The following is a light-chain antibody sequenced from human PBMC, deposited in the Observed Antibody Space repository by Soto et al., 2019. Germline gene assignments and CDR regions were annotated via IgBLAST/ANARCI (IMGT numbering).Light chain of an antibody. J-gene: IGKJ3*01. CDR2: DTY. V-gene: IGKV3-20*01. CDR1: QSVSNSY. Sequence: EIVLTQSPGTLSLSPGERATLSCRASQSVSNSYLAWYQQKPGQAPRLLIYDTYSRATGIPDRFSGSGSETDFTLAISRLEPEDFEVYYCQQYESLVTCGPGTKVDI. CDR3: QQYESLVT.